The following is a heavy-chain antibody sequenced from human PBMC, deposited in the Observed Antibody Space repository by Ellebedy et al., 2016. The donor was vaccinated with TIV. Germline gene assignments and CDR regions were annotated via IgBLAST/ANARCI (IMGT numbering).Heavy chain of an antibody. CDR2: IFGSDAST. Sequence: GGSLRLXCSASGFTFTTYDMSWVRQVPGKGLEWVSVIFGSDASTFYADYVKGRFTISRDNSKNTLYLRMNSLRAEDTAIYYCVKGAWLDYWGQGALVTVSS. CDR3: VKGAWLDY. V-gene: IGHV3-23*01. D-gene: IGHD3-9*01. CDR1: GFTFTTYD. J-gene: IGHJ4*02.